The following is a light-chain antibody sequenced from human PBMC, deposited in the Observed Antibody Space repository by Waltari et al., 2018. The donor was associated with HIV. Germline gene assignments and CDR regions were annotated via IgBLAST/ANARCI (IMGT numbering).Light chain of an antibody. J-gene: IGLJ1*01. CDR1: SSDVGGYNY. CDR2: EVS. CDR3: SSYISSSTYV. V-gene: IGLV2-14*01. Sequence: QSALTQPASVSGSPGQSITISCTGTSSDVGGYNYVYWYQQHPGKAPKLMIYEVSNRPSGVSNRFSGSKSGNTASLTISGLQAEDEADYYCSSYISSSTYVFGTGTKVTVL.